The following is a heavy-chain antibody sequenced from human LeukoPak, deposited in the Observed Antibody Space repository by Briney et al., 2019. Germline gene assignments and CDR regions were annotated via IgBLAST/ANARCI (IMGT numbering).Heavy chain of an antibody. CDR2: INRNSGNT. V-gene: IGHV1-8*01. D-gene: IGHD5-18*01. CDR3: SRGARRNSYDSDDY. Sequence: ASVRVSCAASGFTFSSYEMNWVRQATGQGLEWVGWINRNSGNTCYAQKFQGRFTITRNTSKSTLYMEMNSLRSEDTAVYYCSRGARRNSYDSDDYWGQGTLVAVSS. J-gene: IGHJ4*02. CDR1: GFTFSSYE.